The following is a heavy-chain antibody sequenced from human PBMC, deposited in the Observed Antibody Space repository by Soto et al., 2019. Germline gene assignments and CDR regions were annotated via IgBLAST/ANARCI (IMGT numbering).Heavy chain of an antibody. CDR2: IYYSGST. Sequence: PSETLSLTCTVSGGSISSSSYYWGWIRQPPGKGLEWIGSIYYSGSTYYNPSLKSRVTISVDTSKNQFSLKLSSVTAADTAVYYCAGGPYYYDSSGYYYVRDAFDIWGQGTMVTVSS. J-gene: IGHJ3*02. CDR1: GGSISSSSYY. D-gene: IGHD3-22*01. CDR3: AGGPYYYDSSGYYYVRDAFDI. V-gene: IGHV4-39*01.